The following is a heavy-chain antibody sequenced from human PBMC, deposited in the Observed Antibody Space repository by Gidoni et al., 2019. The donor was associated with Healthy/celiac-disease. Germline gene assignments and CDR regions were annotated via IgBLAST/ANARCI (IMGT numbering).Heavy chain of an antibody. CDR1: GFTFSSYS. Sequence: EVQLVESGGGLVQPGGSLRLSCAASGFTFSSYSMNWVRQAPGKGLEWVSYISSSSSTIYYADSVKGRFTISRDNAKNSLYLQMNSLRAEDTAVYYCARGRGSIAARPDYWGQGTLVTVSS. V-gene: IGHV3-48*01. CDR2: ISSSSSTI. J-gene: IGHJ4*02. CDR3: ARGRGSIAARPDY. D-gene: IGHD6-6*01.